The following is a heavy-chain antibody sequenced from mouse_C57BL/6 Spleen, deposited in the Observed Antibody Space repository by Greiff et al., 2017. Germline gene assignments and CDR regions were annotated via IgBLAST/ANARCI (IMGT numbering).Heavy chain of an antibody. V-gene: IGHV1-15*01. CDR1: GYTFTDYE. D-gene: IGHD4-1*01. Sequence: QVQLQQSGAELVRPGASVTLSCKASGYTFTDYEMHWVKQTPVHGLEWIGAIDPETGGTAYNQKFKGKAILTADKASTTAYMELRSLTSETSAVYDCTWDSYYAMDYWGQGTTVTVSS. CDR3: TWDSYYAMDY. J-gene: IGHJ4*01. CDR2: IDPETGGT.